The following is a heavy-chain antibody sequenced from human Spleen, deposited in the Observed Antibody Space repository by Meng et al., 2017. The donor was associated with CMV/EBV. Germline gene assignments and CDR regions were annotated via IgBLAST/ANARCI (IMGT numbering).Heavy chain of an antibody. J-gene: IGHJ4*02. Sequence: YTFSYYDLPWVRQAPGQRLEWMGWINAANGNTKCSQKFQDRVTITRDTSADTAYIELSSPRSEDTAVYYCARGNYFGAGSFYRIFDHWGQGTLVTVSS. D-gene: IGHD3-10*01. CDR3: ARGNYFGAGSFYRIFDH. CDR2: INAANGNT. CDR1: YTFSYYD. V-gene: IGHV1-3*01.